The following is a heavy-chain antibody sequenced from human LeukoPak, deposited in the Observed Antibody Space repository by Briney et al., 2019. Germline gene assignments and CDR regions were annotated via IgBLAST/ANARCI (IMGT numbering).Heavy chain of an antibody. V-gene: IGHV3-23*01. J-gene: IGHJ4*02. CDR3: AKPPRPAAAAGTSISDY. CDR1: GFTYSVYA. D-gene: IGHD6-13*01. Sequence: GGSLRLSCAVSGFTYSVYAMSWVRQAPGKGLEWVSTISGSGDTTYSADSVKGRFTISRDNSKNTLYLQMNSLRAEDTAVYYCAKPPRPAAAAGTSISDYWGQGTLVTVSS. CDR2: ISGSGDTT.